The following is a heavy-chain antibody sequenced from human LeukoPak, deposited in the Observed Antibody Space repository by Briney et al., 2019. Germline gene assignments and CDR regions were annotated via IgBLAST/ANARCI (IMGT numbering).Heavy chain of an antibody. Sequence: GGSLRLSCAVSGFTFSKFAMHWVRQAPGKGLEWVAVVSYDGSYKYYADSVKGRFTISRDNSKNTLYLQMNSLRAEDTAVYYCARAPGYGAAYYFDYWGQGTLVTVSS. D-gene: IGHD1-1*01. CDR1: GFTFSKFA. V-gene: IGHV3-30*04. J-gene: IGHJ4*02. CDR2: VSYDGSYK. CDR3: ARAPGYGAAYYFDY.